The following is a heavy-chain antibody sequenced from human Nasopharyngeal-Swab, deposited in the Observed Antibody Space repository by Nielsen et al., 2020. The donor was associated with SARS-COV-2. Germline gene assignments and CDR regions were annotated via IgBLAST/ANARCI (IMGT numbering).Heavy chain of an antibody. Sequence: GESLKISCAASGFTFSDYYMSWIRQAPGKGLEWVSYISSSGITIYYADSVKGRFTISRDNAKNSLYLQMNSLRAEDTAVYYCARPQCRGDGDCHYYFDYWGQGTLVTVSS. J-gene: IGHJ4*02. CDR3: ARPQCRGDGDCHYYFDY. D-gene: IGHD2-21*02. CDR2: ISSSGITI. CDR1: GFTFSDYY. V-gene: IGHV3-11*01.